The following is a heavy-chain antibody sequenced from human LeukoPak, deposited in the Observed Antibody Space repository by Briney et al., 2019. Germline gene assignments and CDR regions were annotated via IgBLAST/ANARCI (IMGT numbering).Heavy chain of an antibody. J-gene: IGHJ4*02. V-gene: IGHV3-30*03. D-gene: IGHD2-2*01. CDR1: GFTFSNYG. CDR2: MSYDGSKK. Sequence: ERSLRLSCAASGFTFSNYGMHWIRQAPGKGLECVAVMSYDGSKKYYADSVKGRFTISRDNSKNTLYMQMNSLRAEDTAVYYCARAPGYCSGTSCYGRAFDYWGQGTLVTVSS. CDR3: ARAPGYCSGTSCYGRAFDY.